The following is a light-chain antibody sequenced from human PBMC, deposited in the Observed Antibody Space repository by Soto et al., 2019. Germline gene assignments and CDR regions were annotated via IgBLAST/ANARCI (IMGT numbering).Light chain of an antibody. V-gene: IGLV2-14*01. CDR1: SRDVGGYNY. CDR2: EVS. CDR3: SSYTSSGTPI. J-gene: IGLJ2*01. Sequence: QSALTQPASVSGSPGQSITIPCTGTSRDVGGYNYVSWYQQHPGKAPKRLIYEVSFRPSGVSNRFSGSKSGNTASLTISGLQAEDEADYYCSSYTSSGTPIFGGGTKLTVL.